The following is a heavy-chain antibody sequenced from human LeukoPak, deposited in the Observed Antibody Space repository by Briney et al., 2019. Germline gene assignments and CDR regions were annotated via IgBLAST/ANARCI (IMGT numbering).Heavy chain of an antibody. CDR2: ISSSSSYT. CDR3: ARGLLAISLDFDY. D-gene: IGHD3-22*01. V-gene: IGHV3-11*06. Sequence: GGALRLSCAAPGFNFSDYYISWIRQAPGEGVEWGSYISSSSSYTNYADSVKGRFTISRDNAKNSLYLQMNSLRAEDTAVYYCARGLLAISLDFDYWGQGTLVTVSS. CDR1: GFNFSDYY. J-gene: IGHJ4*02.